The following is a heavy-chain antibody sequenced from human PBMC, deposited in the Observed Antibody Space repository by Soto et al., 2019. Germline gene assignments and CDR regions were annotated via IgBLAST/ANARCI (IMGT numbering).Heavy chain of an antibody. V-gene: IGHV1-46*01. Sequence: QVQLVQSGAEVKKLGSSVRISCRASGYRFTSTYVHWVRQAPGQGPEWMGIINPAGGTTYYAQKFQGRLTITSDTSTDTVFMDLNDLTSEDTAVYFCALKVVTYYDNSGQGTLLTVSS. CDR1: GYRFTSTY. J-gene: IGHJ4*02. CDR2: INPAGGTT. CDR3: ALKVVTYYDN. D-gene: IGHD2-21*02.